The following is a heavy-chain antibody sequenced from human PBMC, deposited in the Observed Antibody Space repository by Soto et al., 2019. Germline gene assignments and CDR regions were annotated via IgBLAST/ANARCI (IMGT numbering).Heavy chain of an antibody. CDR3: ARGGLAARKGRWFDP. D-gene: IGHD6-6*01. CDR1: GGSVSSGSYY. Sequence: SETLSLTCTVSGGSVSSGSYYWSWIRQPPGKGLEWIGYIHYSGSTNYNPSLKSRVTISVDTPKNQFSLKVNSMTAADTAVYYCARGGLAARKGRWFDPWGQGTLVTVSS. V-gene: IGHV4-61*01. J-gene: IGHJ5*02. CDR2: IHYSGST.